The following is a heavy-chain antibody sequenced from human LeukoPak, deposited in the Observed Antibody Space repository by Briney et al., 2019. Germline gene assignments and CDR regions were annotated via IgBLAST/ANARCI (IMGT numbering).Heavy chain of an antibody. CDR2: INHSGST. D-gene: IGHD2-21*02. CDR1: DGSFSGYY. V-gene: IGHV4-34*01. J-gene: IGHJ4*02. Sequence: SETLSLTCAVYDGSFSGYYWSWIRQPPGKGLEWIGEINHSGSTNYNPSLKSRVTISVDTSKNQFSLKLSSVTAADTAVYYCARGRGKGLLHYFDYWGQGTLVTVSS. CDR3: ARGRGKGLLHYFDY.